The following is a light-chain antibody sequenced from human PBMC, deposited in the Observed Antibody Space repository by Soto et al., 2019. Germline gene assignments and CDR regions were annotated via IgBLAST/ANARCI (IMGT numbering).Light chain of an antibody. CDR1: QGISNY. V-gene: IGKV1-27*01. CDR3: QNYNSAPI. Sequence: DIQMTQSPSSLSASVGDRVTITCRASQGISNYLAWYQQKPGKVPKLLIYAASTLQSGVPSRFSGSGAGTDFTLTISSLQPEDVATYYCQNYNSAPIFGQGTKVEIK. CDR2: AAS. J-gene: IGKJ1*01.